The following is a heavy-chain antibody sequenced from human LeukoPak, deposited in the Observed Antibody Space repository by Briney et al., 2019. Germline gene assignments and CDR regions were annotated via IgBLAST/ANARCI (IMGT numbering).Heavy chain of an antibody. D-gene: IGHD4-17*01. CDR3: ARGFPYDDPTEGYYYLMDV. CDR1: QFIFNNYA. J-gene: IGHJ6*02. Sequence: GGSLRLSCAASQFIFNNYAMSWVRQVPGKGLEWVASISYDGVDKYYADSVKGRFTISRDNSKNMFYVQINSLRPEDTAVYYCARGFPYDDPTEGYYYLMDVWGQGTTVTVSS. V-gene: IGHV3-30-3*01. CDR2: ISYDGVDK.